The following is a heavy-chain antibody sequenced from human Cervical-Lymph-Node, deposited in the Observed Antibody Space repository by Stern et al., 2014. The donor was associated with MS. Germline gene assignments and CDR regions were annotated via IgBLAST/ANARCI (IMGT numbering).Heavy chain of an antibody. Sequence: EVQLVESGGGLVQPGRSLRLSCATSGFTLDDFAMHWVRQAPGKGLEWVAGISWNSETINYADSVKGRFAISRDNAKNSLYLQMDSLRVEDSALYYCAKVRGFTYGPVDNWGLGTLVTVSS. CDR2: ISWNSETI. CDR3: AKVRGFTYGPVDN. CDR1: GFTLDDFA. V-gene: IGHV3-9*01. D-gene: IGHD5-18*01. J-gene: IGHJ4*02.